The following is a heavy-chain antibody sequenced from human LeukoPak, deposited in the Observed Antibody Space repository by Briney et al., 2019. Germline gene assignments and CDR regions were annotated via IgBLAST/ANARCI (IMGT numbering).Heavy chain of an antibody. Sequence: GGSLRLSCAASGFTFSSYAMSWVRQAPGKGLEWVSTFSGSGLSTYYADSVKGRFTISRDNSKNTLYLQMNSLRDEDTAVYYCARDPYSGSYGDYYYYYMDVWGKGTTVTISS. CDR1: GFTFSSYA. J-gene: IGHJ6*03. CDR2: FSGSGLST. CDR3: ARDPYSGSYGDYYYYYMDV. D-gene: IGHD1-26*01. V-gene: IGHV3-23*01.